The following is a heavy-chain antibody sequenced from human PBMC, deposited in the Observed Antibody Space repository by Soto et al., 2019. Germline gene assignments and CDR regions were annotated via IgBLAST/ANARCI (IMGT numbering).Heavy chain of an antibody. D-gene: IGHD3-16*01. CDR1: GFTFSSYV. V-gene: IGHV3-23*01. Sequence: GGSLRLSCAASGFTFSSYVMSWVRRAPGKGLEWVSAISGSGGTTTYGDSVKGRFTISRDNSKNTVYLQMNSLRADDTAVYYCANDRLAGGFDYRGQGTLVTVSS. CDR3: ANDRLAGGFDY. J-gene: IGHJ4*02. CDR2: ISGSGGTT.